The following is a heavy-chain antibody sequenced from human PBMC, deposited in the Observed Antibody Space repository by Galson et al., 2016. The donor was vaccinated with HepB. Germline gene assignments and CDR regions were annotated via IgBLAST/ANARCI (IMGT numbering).Heavy chain of an antibody. V-gene: IGHV3-21*01. CDR1: GFSFGAYS. CDR2: IDSSSVYK. CDR3: VRGTTVTPPTTDS. Sequence: SLRLSCAASGFSFGAYSMSWVRQAPGKGLEWVSSIDSSSVYKYYADSVKGRLTLSRDNAKNSLYLQMNSLRAEDTAVYYCVRGTTVTPPTTDSWGQGTLVTVSS. D-gene: IGHD4-17*01. J-gene: IGHJ4*02.